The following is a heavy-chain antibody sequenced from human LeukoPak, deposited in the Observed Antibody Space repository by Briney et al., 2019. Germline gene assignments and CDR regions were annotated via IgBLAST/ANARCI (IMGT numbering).Heavy chain of an antibody. CDR2: IYTSGST. D-gene: IGHD2-15*01. J-gene: IGHJ5*02. Sequence: RPSETLSLTCTVSGGSISCYYWSWIRQPAGKGLEWIGRIYTSGSTNYNPSLKSRVTMSVDTSKNQFSLKLSSVTAADTAVYYCARDKLGYCSGGSCYGFDPWGQGTLVTVSS. CDR1: GGSISCYY. V-gene: IGHV4-4*07. CDR3: ARDKLGYCSGGSCYGFDP.